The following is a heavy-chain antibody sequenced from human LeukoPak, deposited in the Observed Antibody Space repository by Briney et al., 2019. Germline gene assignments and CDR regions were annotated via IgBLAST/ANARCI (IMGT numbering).Heavy chain of an antibody. CDR2: ISDDGSKR. CDR1: GFTFRDSA. D-gene: IGHD3-3*01. Sequence: GGSLRLSCSGAGFTFRDSAFHWIRQAPGKGLEWVAVISDDGSKRFYADSVKGRFTISRDNSRDTLYLHMQTLRPEDSAVYYCARESGFMMVGEINADNWFDPWGQGTPVTVSS. CDR3: ARESGFMMVGEINADNWFDP. J-gene: IGHJ5*02. V-gene: IGHV3-30*04.